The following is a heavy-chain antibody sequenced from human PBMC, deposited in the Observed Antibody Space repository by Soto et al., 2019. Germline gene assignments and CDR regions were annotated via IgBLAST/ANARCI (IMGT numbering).Heavy chain of an antibody. CDR1: GFTFSNYG. CDR3: ARDTYCSGGSCYRDAFDI. V-gene: IGHV3-48*01. CDR2: ISSSSSTI. D-gene: IGHD2-15*01. J-gene: IGHJ3*02. Sequence: GSLRLSCAASGFTFSNYGMRWVRQAPGQGLEWVSYISSSSSTIYYADSVKGRFTISRDNAKNSLYLQMNSLRAEDTAVYYCARDTYCSGGSCYRDAFDIWGQGTMVTVSS.